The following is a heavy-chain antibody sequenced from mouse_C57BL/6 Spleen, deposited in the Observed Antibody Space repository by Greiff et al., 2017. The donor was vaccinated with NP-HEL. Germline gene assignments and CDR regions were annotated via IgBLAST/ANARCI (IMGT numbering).Heavy chain of an antibody. V-gene: IGHV1-50*01. CDR2: IDPSDSYT. CDR3: ARGWDYVFAY. Sequence: QVQLQQSGAELVKPGASVKLSCKASGYTFTSYWMQWVKQRPGQGLEWIGEIDPSDSYTNYNQKFKGKATLTVDTSSSTAYMQLSSLTSEDSAVYYCARGWDYVFAYWGQGTLVTVSA. CDR1: GYTFTSYW. J-gene: IGHJ3*01. D-gene: IGHD2-4*01.